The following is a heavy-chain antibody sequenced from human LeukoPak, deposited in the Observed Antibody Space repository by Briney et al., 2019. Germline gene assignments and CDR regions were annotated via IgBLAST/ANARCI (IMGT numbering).Heavy chain of an antibody. D-gene: IGHD6-13*01. Sequence: SETLSLTCAVYGGSFSGYYWSWIRQPPGKGLEWIGEINHSGSTNHNPSLKSRVTISVDTSKNQFSLKLSSVTAADTAVYYCARALRTPSIAAAGIGYWGQGTLVTVSS. J-gene: IGHJ4*02. CDR2: INHSGST. CDR3: ARALRTPSIAAAGIGY. V-gene: IGHV4-34*01. CDR1: GGSFSGYY.